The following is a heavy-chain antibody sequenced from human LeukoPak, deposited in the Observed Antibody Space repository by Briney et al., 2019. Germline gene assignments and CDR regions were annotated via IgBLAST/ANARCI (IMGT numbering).Heavy chain of an antibody. Sequence: HPWRSLRLSCAGSGFTFGGYGMHWFRQTPGKGLEWVAVIAYDGSRAFYADSVKGRFTISRDNSKNTMSVQMDDLRAEDTAVYYCTRYNNDHFDYWGQGTLVTVSS. CDR1: GFTFGGYG. CDR3: TRYNNDHFDY. J-gene: IGHJ4*02. CDR2: IAYDGSRA. V-gene: IGHV3-33*01. D-gene: IGHD1-14*01.